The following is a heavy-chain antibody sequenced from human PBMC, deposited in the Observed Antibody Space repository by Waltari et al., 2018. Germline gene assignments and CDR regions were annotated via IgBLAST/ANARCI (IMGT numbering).Heavy chain of an antibody. V-gene: IGHV1-69*08. Sequence: QVQLVQSGAEVKKPGSSVKVSCKASGGTFSSYAISWVRPAPGQGLEWMGRIIPIFGTANYAQKFQGRVTITADKSTSTAYMELSSLRSEDTAVYYCARDALFGVVIIRPDYYYGMDVWGQGTTVTVSS. D-gene: IGHD3-3*01. CDR3: ARDALFGVVIIRPDYYYGMDV. CDR1: GGTFSSYA. CDR2: IIPIFGTA. J-gene: IGHJ6*02.